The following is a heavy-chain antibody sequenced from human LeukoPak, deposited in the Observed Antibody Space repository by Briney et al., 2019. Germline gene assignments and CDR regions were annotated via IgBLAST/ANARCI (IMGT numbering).Heavy chain of an antibody. J-gene: IGHJ4*02. V-gene: IGHV3-72*01. CDR1: GFTFSDHY. D-gene: IGHD7-27*01. CDR2: IRNKANSYTT. Sequence: PGGSLRLSCAASGFTFSDHYMDWVRQAPGEGLEWVGRIRNKANSYTTEYAASVKGRFTISRDDSKNSLYLQMNSLKTEDTAVYYCASSLGIGYWGQGTLVTVSS. CDR3: ASSLGIGY.